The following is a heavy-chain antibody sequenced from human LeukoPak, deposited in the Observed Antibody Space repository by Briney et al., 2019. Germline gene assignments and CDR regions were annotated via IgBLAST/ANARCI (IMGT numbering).Heavy chain of an antibody. CDR1: GGSISSGSYY. J-gene: IGHJ4*02. Sequence: SETLSLTCTVSGGSISSGSYYWSWIRQPAGKVLEWIGRIYTSGSTNYNPSLKSRVTISVGTSKNQFSLNLSSVTAADTAVYYCARVKAGGYFDYWGQGTLVTVSS. CDR3: ARVKAGGYFDY. V-gene: IGHV4-61*02. CDR2: IYTSGST. D-gene: IGHD1-14*01.